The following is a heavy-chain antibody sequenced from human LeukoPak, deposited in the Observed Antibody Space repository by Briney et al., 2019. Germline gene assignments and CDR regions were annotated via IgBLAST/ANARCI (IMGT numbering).Heavy chain of an antibody. D-gene: IGHD3-22*01. V-gene: IGHV3-21*01. CDR3: AREHSGGGNYYDSSGYYRSFDY. CDR1: GFTVGSNT. Sequence: GGSLRLSCAASGFTVGSNTMSWVRQAPGKGLEWVSYISSSRSYIYYADSVKGRFTISRDNAKNSLYLQMSSLRVEDTAVYYCAREHSGGGNYYDSSGYYRSFDYWGQGTPVTVSS. J-gene: IGHJ4*02. CDR2: ISSSRSYI.